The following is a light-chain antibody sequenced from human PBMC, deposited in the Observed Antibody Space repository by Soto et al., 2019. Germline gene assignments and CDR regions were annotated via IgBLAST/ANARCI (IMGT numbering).Light chain of an antibody. J-gene: IGKJ1*01. CDR1: QGISNY. V-gene: IGKV1-27*01. Sequence: DIQMTQSPSSLSASVGDRVTITCRASQGISNYLAWYQQKPGKVPKLLIYAASTLQSGVPSRFSGSGSGTDVTLTISSLQPEDVATYYCQKYNSAPTWTFGQGTKVEIK. CDR3: QKYNSAPTWT. CDR2: AAS.